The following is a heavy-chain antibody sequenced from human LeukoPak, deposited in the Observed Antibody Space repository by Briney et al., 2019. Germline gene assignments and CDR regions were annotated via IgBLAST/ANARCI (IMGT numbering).Heavy chain of an antibody. CDR3: AGQYSYDSRGFDY. Sequence: PGGSLRLSCAASGFTFSSYTMNWVRQAPGKGLEWVSYISSSSSPIYYADSVKGRFTISRDNPKNSLYLQINTLRADDTAVYYCAGQYSYDSRGFDYWGQGTLVTVSS. J-gene: IGHJ4*02. D-gene: IGHD3-22*01. CDR2: ISSSSSPI. V-gene: IGHV3-48*01. CDR1: GFTFSSYT.